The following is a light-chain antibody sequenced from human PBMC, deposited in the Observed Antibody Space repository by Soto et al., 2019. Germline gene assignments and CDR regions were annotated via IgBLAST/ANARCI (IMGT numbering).Light chain of an antibody. J-gene: IGLJ1*01. CDR1: SSDVGGYNC. V-gene: IGLV2-14*01. Sequence: QSALAQPASLSASPGQPITISCTGTSSDVGGYNCVSWYQQHPGKAPKLMIYDVSNRPSGVSNRFSGSKSGNTASLTISGLQAEDEADYYCSSYTSSSTPYVFGTGTKVTVL. CDR3: SSYTSSSTPYV. CDR2: DVS.